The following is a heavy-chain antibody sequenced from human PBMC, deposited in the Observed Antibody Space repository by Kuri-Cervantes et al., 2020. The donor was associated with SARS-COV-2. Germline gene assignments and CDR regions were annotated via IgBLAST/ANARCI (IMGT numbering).Heavy chain of an antibody. D-gene: IGHD6-6*01. J-gene: IGHJ3*02. V-gene: IGHV3-30-3*02. CDR3: AIGDSSSPHDAFDI. Sequence: LSLTCAASGFTFSSYAVHWVRQAPGKGLEWVAVISYDGSNKYYADSVKGRFTISRDNSKNTLYLQMNSLRAEDTAVYYCAIGDSSSPHDAFDIWGQGTMVTVSS. CDR1: GFTFSSYA. CDR2: ISYDGSNK.